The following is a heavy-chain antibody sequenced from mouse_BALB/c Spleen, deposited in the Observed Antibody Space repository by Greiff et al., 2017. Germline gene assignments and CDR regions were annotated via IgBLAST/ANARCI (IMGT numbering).Heavy chain of an antibody. J-gene: IGHJ1*01. V-gene: IGHV1S135*01. CDR2: IDPFNGGT. Sequence: VQLQQSGPELMKPGASVKISCKASGYSFTSYYMHWVKQSHGKSLEWIGYIDPFNGGTSYNQKFKGKATLTVDKSSSTAYMHLSSLTSEDTAVYYCARGGYDGPWFDVWGAGTTVTVSS. D-gene: IGHD2-2*01. CDR3: ARGGYDGPWFDV. CDR1: GYSFTSYY.